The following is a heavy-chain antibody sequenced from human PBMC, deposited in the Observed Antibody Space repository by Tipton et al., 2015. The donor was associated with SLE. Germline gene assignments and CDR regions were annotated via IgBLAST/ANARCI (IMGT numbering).Heavy chain of an antibody. V-gene: IGHV4-38-2*02. Sequence: TLSLTCTVSGYSIRSGYYWGWIRQPPGKGLEWIGRIYHSGSTYYNPSLKSRVTISVDTPKNQFSLKLSSVTAADTAVYYCARGSITIFGVVITPTDYWGQGTLVTVSS. CDR3: ARGSITIFGVVITPTDY. CDR2: IYHSGST. CDR1: GYSIRSGYY. D-gene: IGHD3-3*01. J-gene: IGHJ4*02.